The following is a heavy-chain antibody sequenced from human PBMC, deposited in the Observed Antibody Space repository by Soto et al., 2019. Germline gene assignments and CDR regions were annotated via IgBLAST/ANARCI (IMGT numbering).Heavy chain of an antibody. CDR3: ARDTIFGVVTSDDTPHHYYYDGMDV. CDR1: GYTFTSYG. Sequence: QVQLVQSGAEVKKPGASVKVSCKASGYTFTSYGISWVRQAPGQGLEWMGWISAYNGNTNYAQKLQGRVTMTTDTSTSRAYMELRSLRSDDTAVYYCARDTIFGVVTSDDTPHHYYYDGMDVWGQGTTVTVSS. J-gene: IGHJ6*02. D-gene: IGHD3-3*01. CDR2: ISAYNGNT. V-gene: IGHV1-18*04.